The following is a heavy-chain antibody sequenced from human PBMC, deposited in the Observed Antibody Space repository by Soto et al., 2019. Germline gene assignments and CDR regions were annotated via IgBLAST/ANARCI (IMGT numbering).Heavy chain of an antibody. CDR3: AVPRLTYGSGSYYMGDYYYYYGMDV. J-gene: IGHJ6*02. CDR2: ISSSSSYI. Sequence: GGSLRLSCAASGFTFSSYSMNWVRQAPGKGLEWVSSISSSSSYIYYADSVKGRFTISRDNAKNSLYLQINSLRAEDTAVYYCAVPRLTYGSGSYYMGDYYYYYGMDVWGQGTTVTVSS. V-gene: IGHV3-21*01. D-gene: IGHD3-10*01. CDR1: GFTFSSYS.